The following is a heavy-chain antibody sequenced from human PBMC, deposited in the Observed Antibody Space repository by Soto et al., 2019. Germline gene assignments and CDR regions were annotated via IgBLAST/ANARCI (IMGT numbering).Heavy chain of an antibody. CDR1: GYTFTSYY. CDR3: AREEYCGTTSCFAFDY. Sequence: QVQLLQSGAEVKKPGASVKVSCKASGYTFTSYYIHWVRQAPGQGLEWRGIINPSGGSTGYAQKFQGRVTMTGDTSRSTVYMELSSLRSEDTAVYYCAREEYCGTTSCFAFDYWGQGTLVTVSS. J-gene: IGHJ4*02. D-gene: IGHD2-2*01. CDR2: INPSGGST. V-gene: IGHV1-46*01.